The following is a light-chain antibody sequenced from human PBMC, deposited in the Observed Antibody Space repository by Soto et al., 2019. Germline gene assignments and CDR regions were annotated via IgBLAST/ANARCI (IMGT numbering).Light chain of an antibody. CDR2: GAS. CDR1: QSVSSN. V-gene: IGKV3-15*01. Sequence: EIVMTQSPATLSVSPGERATLSCRASQSVSSNLAWYQQKPGQAPWHLIYGASTRATGIPARFSGSGSGTEFTLTISSLQSEDFAVYYCQQYNNWPPWTFGQGTKVEIK. CDR3: QQYNNWPPWT. J-gene: IGKJ1*01.